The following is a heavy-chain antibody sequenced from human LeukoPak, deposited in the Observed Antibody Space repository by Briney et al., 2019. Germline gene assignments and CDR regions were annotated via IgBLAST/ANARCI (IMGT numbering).Heavy chain of an antibody. CDR3: ATLLTPMTTVTTRRGY. D-gene: IGHD4-17*01. V-gene: IGHV4-31*03. CDR2: IYYSGST. Sequence: SEALSLTCTVSGGSISSGGYYWSWIRQHPGKGLEWIGYIYYSGSTYYNPSLKSRVTISVDTSKNQFSLKLSSVTAADTAVYYCATLLTPMTTVTTRRGYWGQGTLVTVSS. CDR1: GGSISSGGYY. J-gene: IGHJ4*02.